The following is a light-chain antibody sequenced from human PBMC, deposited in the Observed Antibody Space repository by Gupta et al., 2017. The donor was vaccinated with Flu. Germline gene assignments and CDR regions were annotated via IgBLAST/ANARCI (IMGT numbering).Light chain of an antibody. Sequence: DIQMTQSPSTLSASVGDRVTITCRASQSISSWLAWYQQKPGKAPKLLIYKASSLESGVPSRFSGSGSGTEFTLTISSRQPDDFANYYCQHENSSSSAFGQGTQVEIK. V-gene: IGKV1-5*03. CDR2: KAS. CDR1: QSISSW. CDR3: QHENSSSSA. J-gene: IGKJ1*01.